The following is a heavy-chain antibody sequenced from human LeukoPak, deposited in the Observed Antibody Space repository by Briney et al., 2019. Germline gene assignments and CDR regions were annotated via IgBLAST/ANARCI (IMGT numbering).Heavy chain of an antibody. CDR2: IKQDGSEK. V-gene: IGHV3-7*01. CDR3: AREAGGDMDV. D-gene: IGHD2-15*01. CDR1: GFTISSYW. J-gene: IGHJ6*03. Sequence: GGSLRLSCAASGFTISSYWMSWVRQAPGKGLEWVANIKQDGSEKYYVDSVKGRFTISRDNAKNSLYLQMNSLRAEDTAVYYCAREAGGDMDVWGKGTTVTVSS.